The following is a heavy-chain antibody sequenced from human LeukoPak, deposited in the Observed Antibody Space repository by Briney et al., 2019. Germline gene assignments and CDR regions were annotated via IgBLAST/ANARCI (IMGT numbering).Heavy chain of an antibody. CDR3: ARGSCDSSSWYRDDYYYYMDV. J-gene: IGHJ6*03. V-gene: IGHV6-1*01. D-gene: IGHD6-13*01. CDR2: TYYRSKWYN. Sequence: SQTLSLTCAISGDSVSSNSAAWNWIRQSPSRGLEWLGRTYYRSKWYNDYAVSVKSRITINPDTSKNQFSLQLNSVTPEDTAVYYCARGSCDSSSWYRDDYYYYMDVWGKGTTVTVSS. CDR1: GDSVSSNSAA.